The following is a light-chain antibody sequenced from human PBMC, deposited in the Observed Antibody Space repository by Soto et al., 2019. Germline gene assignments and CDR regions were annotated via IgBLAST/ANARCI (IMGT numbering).Light chain of an antibody. CDR3: QQLNTYPGFT. J-gene: IGKJ3*01. CDR1: QGISSN. Sequence: DIQLTQSPSFLSASVGDRVTITCRASQGISSNLAWYQQKPGKAPKLLIYAASTLQSGVPSRFSGSGSGTEFTLTISSLQPEDCATYYCQQLNTYPGFTFGPGTKVDIK. V-gene: IGKV1-9*01. CDR2: AAS.